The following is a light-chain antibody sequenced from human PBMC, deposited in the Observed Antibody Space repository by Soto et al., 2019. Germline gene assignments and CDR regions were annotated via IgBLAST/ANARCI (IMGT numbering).Light chain of an antibody. J-gene: IGLJ1*01. CDR1: SGDVGGYDY. CDR3: SSYAGSDNPYV. CDR2: EVT. Sequence: QSALTQPPSASGPPGQSVTISCTGTSGDVGGYDYVSWYQQHPGKAPKLMIYEVTKRPLGVPDRFSGSKSGNTASLTVSGLQAEDEADYYRSSYAGSDNPYVFGTGTKVTGL. V-gene: IGLV2-8*01.